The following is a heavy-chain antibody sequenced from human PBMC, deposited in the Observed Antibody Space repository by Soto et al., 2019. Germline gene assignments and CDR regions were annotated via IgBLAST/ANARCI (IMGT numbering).Heavy chain of an antibody. D-gene: IGHD6-13*01. CDR2: ISSTGASI. J-gene: IGHJ4*02. CDR1: GFTFSNFA. V-gene: IGHV3-64*07. CDR3: ARARIGAAGTKYYFDY. Sequence: EVQLAESGGGLVQPGGSLRLSCAASGFTFSNFAVHWVRQAPWKGPEFVSGISSTGASIFYADSVKGRVTISRDNSKNTVNLQMGSLKPEDTAVYYCARARIGAAGTKYYFDYWGRGTLVTVSS.